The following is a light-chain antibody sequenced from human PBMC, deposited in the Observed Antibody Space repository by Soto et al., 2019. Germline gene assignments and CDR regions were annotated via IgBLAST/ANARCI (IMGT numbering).Light chain of an antibody. J-gene: IGKJ5*01. CDR1: QSVSSSY. V-gene: IGKV3-20*01. Sequence: EIVMTQSPATLSLSPGERATLSCRASQSVSSSYLAWYQQKPGQAPRLLIFSASSRATGIPDRFSGSGSGTDFTLTISRLEPEDFAVYFCQQYDSTPPITFGQGTRLEIK. CDR2: SAS. CDR3: QQYDSTPPIT.